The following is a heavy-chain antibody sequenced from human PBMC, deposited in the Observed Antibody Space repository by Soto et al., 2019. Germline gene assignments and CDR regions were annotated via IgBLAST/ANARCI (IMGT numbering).Heavy chain of an antibody. CDR2: ISAGGGNT. CDR3: AKAPTYDYYYYMDV. CDR1: GFSFNIYA. Sequence: EVHLLESGGGLVQPGGSLRLSCAASGFSFNIYAMKWVLQAPGKGLECVSAISAGGGNTYYADSVKGRFTISRDNSKNTLYLQMNSLRADDTAVYYCAKAPTYDYYYYMDVWGKGTTVTVSS. V-gene: IGHV3-23*01. J-gene: IGHJ6*03.